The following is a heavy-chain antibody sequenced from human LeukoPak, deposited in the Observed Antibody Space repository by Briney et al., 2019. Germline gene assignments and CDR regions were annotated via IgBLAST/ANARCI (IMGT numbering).Heavy chain of an antibody. J-gene: IGHJ3*02. CDR2: IRSKANSYAT. V-gene: IGHV3-73*01. Sequence: PGGSLRLSCAASGFTFSGSAMHWVRQASGKGLEWVGRIRSKANSYATAYAASVKGRFTITRDDSKNTAYLQMSSLRSEDTAVYYCARASRYCSSTSCYERAFDIWGQGTMVTVSS. CDR3: ARASRYCSSTSCYERAFDI. D-gene: IGHD2-2*01. CDR1: GFTFSGSA.